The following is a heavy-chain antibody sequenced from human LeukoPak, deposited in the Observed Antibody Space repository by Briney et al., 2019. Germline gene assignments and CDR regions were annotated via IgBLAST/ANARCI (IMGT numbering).Heavy chain of an antibody. CDR3: ARVHIVTGTYFDS. CDR2: IYSSGFT. D-gene: IGHD3-10*01. Sequence: PSETLSLTCTISGDSMSGYSWSWLRQPAGKELGWIGRIYSSGFTEYNLSLDGRVTMSIETSKNQFSLMLDSVTAADTATYYCARVHIVTGTYFDSWGQGALVTVSS. V-gene: IGHV4-4*07. J-gene: IGHJ4*02. CDR1: GDSMSGYS.